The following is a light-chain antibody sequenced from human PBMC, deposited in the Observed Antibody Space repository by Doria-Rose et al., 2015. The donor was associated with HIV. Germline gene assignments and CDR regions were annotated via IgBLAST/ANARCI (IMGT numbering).Light chain of an antibody. J-gene: IGKJ3*01. CDR3: QQYYDTPS. Sequence: DIRMTQSPESLGMSLGERATLNCKSNQSLLYTSKNYLAWYQQKPGQPPKLMIYWASTRQSAVAARFSGSGSGTDFTLTISSLEAEDVAVYYCQQYYDTPSFGPGTTVDIK. V-gene: IGKV4-1*01. CDR1: QSLLYTSKNY. CDR2: WAS.